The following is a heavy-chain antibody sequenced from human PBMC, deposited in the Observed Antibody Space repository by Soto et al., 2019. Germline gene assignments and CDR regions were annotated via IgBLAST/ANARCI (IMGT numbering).Heavy chain of an antibody. CDR3: ASFYDSSGAFDY. Sequence: SSETLSLTCAVSGGSISSGGYSWGWIRQPPGKGLEWIGYIYHSGSTYYNPSLKSRVTISVDRSKNQFSLKLSSVSAADTAVYYCASFYDSSGAFDYWGQGTLVTVSS. CDR2: IYHSGST. D-gene: IGHD3-22*01. J-gene: IGHJ4*02. V-gene: IGHV4-30-2*01. CDR1: GGSISSGGYS.